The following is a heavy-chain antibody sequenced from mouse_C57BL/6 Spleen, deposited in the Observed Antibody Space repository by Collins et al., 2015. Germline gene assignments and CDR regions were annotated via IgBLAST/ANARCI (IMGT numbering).Heavy chain of an antibody. Sequence: EIQLQQTGPELVKPGASVKISCKASGYSFTDYIMLWVKQSHGKSLEWIGNINPYYGSTSYNLKFKGKATLTVDKSSSTAYMQLNSLTSEDSAVYYCASQAYYGPWFAYWGQGTLVTVSA. D-gene: IGHD2-10*01. V-gene: IGHV1-39*01. CDR1: GYSFTDYI. CDR2: INPYYGST. CDR3: ASQAYYGPWFAY. J-gene: IGHJ3*01.